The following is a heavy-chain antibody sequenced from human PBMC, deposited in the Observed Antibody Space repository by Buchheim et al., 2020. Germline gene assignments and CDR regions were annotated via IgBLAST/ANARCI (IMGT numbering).Heavy chain of an antibody. CDR1: GESFSGYY. J-gene: IGHJ6*02. Sequence: QVQLQQWGAGLLKPSETLSLTCAVYGESFSGYYWSWIRQPPGKGLEWIGEINHSGSTNYNPSLKSRVTISVDTSKNQFSLKLSSVTAADTAVYYCARDGRDGYNWRGNYYYGMDVWGQGTT. V-gene: IGHV4-34*01. D-gene: IGHD5-24*01. CDR3: ARDGRDGYNWRGNYYYGMDV. CDR2: INHSGST.